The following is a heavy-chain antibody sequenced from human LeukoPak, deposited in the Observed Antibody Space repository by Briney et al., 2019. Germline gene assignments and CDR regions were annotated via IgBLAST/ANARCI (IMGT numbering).Heavy chain of an antibody. D-gene: IGHD3-3*01. CDR2: INHSGST. CDR1: GGSISSYY. V-gene: IGHV4-34*01. CDR3: ARGGVLRFLEWLLMDRYFDY. J-gene: IGHJ4*02. Sequence: PSETLSLTCTVSGGSISSYYWSWIRQPPGKGLEWIGEINHSGSTNYNPSLKSRVTISVDTSKNQFSLKLSSVTAADTAVYYCARGGVLRFLEWLLMDRYFDYWGQGTLVTVSS.